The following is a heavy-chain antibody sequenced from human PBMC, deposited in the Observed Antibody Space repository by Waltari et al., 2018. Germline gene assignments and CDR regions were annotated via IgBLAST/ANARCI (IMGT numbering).Heavy chain of an antibody. CDR3: ARGGLYGQQLLESAFEI. Sequence: QVQLVQSGAELKKPGSSVKVSCKVSGGSFSTHTLTWVRQAPGQGLEWMGGIIPMFGTANYEQKIQDRVTINTDESMTTAYMHLSSLTSDDTAVYYCARGGLYGQQLLESAFEIWGQGTKVTVSS. D-gene: IGHD6-13*01. J-gene: IGHJ3*02. CDR2: IIPMFGTA. CDR1: GGSFSTHT. V-gene: IGHV1-69*05.